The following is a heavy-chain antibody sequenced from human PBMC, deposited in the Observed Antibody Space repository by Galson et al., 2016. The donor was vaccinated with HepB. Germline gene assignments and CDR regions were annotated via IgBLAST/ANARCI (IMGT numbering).Heavy chain of an antibody. V-gene: IGHV4-34*01. J-gene: IGHJ6*02. Sequence: ETLSLTCAVYGGSFSDYYWSWVRQPPGKGLEWIGEVSHTGSPNYNPSLESRVTLSVDTSRRQFSLSLASVTAADTAVYYCATLRLALPGPINPVHSSYYFGMDVWGLGTTVTVSS. CDR2: VSHTGSP. D-gene: IGHD1-14*01. CDR3: ATLRLALPGPINPVHSSYYFGMDV. CDR1: GGSFSDYY.